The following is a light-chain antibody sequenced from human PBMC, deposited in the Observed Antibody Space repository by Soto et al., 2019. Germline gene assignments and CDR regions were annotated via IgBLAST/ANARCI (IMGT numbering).Light chain of an antibody. CDR1: QSVSSDY. V-gene: IGKV3-20*01. CDR3: QQYGTSPQT. Sequence: EIVLTQSPSTLSLSPGERASLTCRASQSVSSDYLAWYQQKPGQAPRLLIYGASTRATAIPDRFSGSGSGTDFTLTISRLEPEDFAVYYCQQYGTSPQTFGQGTRLEIK. J-gene: IGKJ5*01. CDR2: GAS.